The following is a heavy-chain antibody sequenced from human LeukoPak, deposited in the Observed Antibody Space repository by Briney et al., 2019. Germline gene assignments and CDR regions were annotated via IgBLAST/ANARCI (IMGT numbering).Heavy chain of an antibody. CDR2: INPNSGGT. V-gene: IGHV1-2*02. CDR3: AFLPDCSSTSCYTVDY. J-gene: IGHJ4*02. D-gene: IGHD2-2*02. Sequence: GASVKVSCKASGYTFTGYYMHWVRQAPGQGLEWMGWINPNSGGTNYAQKFQGRVTMTRDTSISTAYMELSRLRSDDTAVYYCAFLPDCSSTSCYTVDYWGQGTLVTVSS. CDR1: GYTFTGYY.